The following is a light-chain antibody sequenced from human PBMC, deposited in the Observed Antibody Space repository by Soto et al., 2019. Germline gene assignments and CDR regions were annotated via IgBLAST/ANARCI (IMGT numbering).Light chain of an antibody. V-gene: IGKV1-12*01. CDR3: LQSNSFPLT. Sequence: DVQMTQSPSSVSASVGDRVTITCRASQGINKWLAWYQQRPGKAPKLLIYGASGLQTGVPSRFSGSGSGTDFTLTISGLQTEDFATYYCLQSNSFPLTFGGGTRVEIK. CDR2: GAS. J-gene: IGKJ4*01. CDR1: QGINKW.